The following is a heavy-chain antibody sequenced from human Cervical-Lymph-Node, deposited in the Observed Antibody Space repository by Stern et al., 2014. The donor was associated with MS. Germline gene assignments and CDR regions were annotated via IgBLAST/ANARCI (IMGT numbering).Heavy chain of an antibody. Sequence: QVNLRESGTALVKPTQTLKLTCTFSGFSLSTSGMCVSWIRQPPGKALEWLVLIDWDDDKYYSTSVETRLTISKDTSKNQVVLTMTNMDPMDTATYYCARIRYDDGLRAFDIWGQGTMVTVSS. J-gene: IGHJ3*02. CDR2: IDWDDDK. CDR1: GFSLSTSGMC. V-gene: IGHV2-70*01. D-gene: IGHD3-22*01. CDR3: ARIRYDDGLRAFDI.